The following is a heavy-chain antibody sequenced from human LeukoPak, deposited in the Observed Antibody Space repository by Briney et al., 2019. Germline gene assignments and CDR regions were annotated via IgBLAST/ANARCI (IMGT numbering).Heavy chain of an antibody. CDR1: GYSISSGYY. D-gene: IGHD4-11*01. CDR3: ARVGDYSNYDYYMDV. J-gene: IGHJ6*03. CDR2: IYHSGST. V-gene: IGHV4-38-2*02. Sequence: SETLSLTCTVSGYSISSGYYWGWIRQPPGKGLEWIGSIYHSGSTYYNPSLKSRVTISVDTSKNQFSLKLSSVTAADTAVYYCARVGDYSNYDYYMDVWGKGTTVTVSS.